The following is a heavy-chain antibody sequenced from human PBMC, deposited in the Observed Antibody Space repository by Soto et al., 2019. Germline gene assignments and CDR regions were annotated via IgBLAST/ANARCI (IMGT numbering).Heavy chain of an antibody. D-gene: IGHD3-9*01. J-gene: IGHJ4*02. CDR1: GGSFSGYY. CDR3: ARSSYYDILKAPFGY. Sequence: SETLSLTCAVYGGSFSGYYWSWIRQPPGKGLEWIGEINHSGSTNYNPSLKSRVTISVDTSKNQFSLKLSSVTAADTAVYYCARSSYYDILKAPFGYWGQGTLVTVSS. V-gene: IGHV4-34*01. CDR2: INHSGST.